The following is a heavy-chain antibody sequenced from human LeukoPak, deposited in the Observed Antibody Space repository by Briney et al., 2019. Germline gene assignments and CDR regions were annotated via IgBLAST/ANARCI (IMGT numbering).Heavy chain of an antibody. CDR1: GFIVSSNY. Sequence: GGSLRLSCAASGFIVSSNYMSWVRQAPGKGLEWVSVIYSGGSTYYADSVKGRFTISRDNSKNTLYLQMNSLRAEDTAVYYCARYDFWSGYPDAFDIWGQGTMVTVSS. CDR3: ARYDFWSGYPDAFDI. CDR2: IYSGGST. D-gene: IGHD3-3*01. V-gene: IGHV3-53*01. J-gene: IGHJ3*02.